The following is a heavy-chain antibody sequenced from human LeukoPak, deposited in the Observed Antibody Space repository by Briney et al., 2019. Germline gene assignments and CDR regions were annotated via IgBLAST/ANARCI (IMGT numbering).Heavy chain of an antibody. CDR1: GGTFSSYA. J-gene: IGHJ6*03. V-gene: IGHV1-2*02. CDR3: ARPQGSSSLYYYYYMDV. CDR2: INPNSGGT. D-gene: IGHD6-6*01. Sequence: ASVKVSCKASGGTFSSYAISWVRQAPGQGLEWMGWINPNSGGTNYAQKFQGRVTMTRDTSISTAYMELSRLRSDDTAVYYCARPQGSSSLYYYYYMDVWGKGTTVTVSS.